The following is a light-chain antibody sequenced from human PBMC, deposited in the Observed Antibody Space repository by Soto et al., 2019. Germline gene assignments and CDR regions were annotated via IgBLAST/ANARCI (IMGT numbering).Light chain of an antibody. CDR3: AAWDDRLRGVL. V-gene: IGLV1-47*01. J-gene: IGLJ2*01. CDR2: RND. CDR1: RSNIGSNY. Sequence: QSVLTQPPSASGTPGQRVTISCSGSRSNIGSNYVYWYQLLPGTAPRLLIFRNDQRPSGVPDRFSGSKSGTSASLAISGLRSEDEADYYCAAWDDRLRGVLFGGGTKPPS.